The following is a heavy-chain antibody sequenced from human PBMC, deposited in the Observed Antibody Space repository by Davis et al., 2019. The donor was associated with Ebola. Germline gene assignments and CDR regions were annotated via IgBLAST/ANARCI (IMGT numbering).Heavy chain of an antibody. CDR2: INTNRGGT. Sequence: ASVKVSCKASGYTFTDYYIHWVRQAPGQGLEWMGRINTNRGGTNYAQKFQGRVTMTRDTSISTVYMELSSLRYDDTADYYCARGHNYAHEYWDQGTLVTVSS. CDR1: GYTFTDYY. CDR3: ARGHNYAHEY. D-gene: IGHD4-11*01. J-gene: IGHJ4*02. V-gene: IGHV1-2*06.